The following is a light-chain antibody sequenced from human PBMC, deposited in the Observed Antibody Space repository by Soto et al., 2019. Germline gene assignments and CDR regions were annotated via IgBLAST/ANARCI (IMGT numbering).Light chain of an antibody. Sequence: ALQMTQSPSSLSASVGDSVTITCRASQDISIDLGWYQQRPGNAPKLLIYAASSLQVGVPSRFSGSGSGTDFTLTITSLKPEDFATYYCLQDYLYPYTFGQGTKLEI. J-gene: IGKJ2*01. CDR2: AAS. V-gene: IGKV1-6*01. CDR3: LQDYLYPYT. CDR1: QDISID.